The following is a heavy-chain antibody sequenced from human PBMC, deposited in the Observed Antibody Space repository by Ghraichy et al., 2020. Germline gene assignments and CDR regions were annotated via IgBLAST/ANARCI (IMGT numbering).Heavy chain of an antibody. J-gene: IGHJ6*03. CDR1: GFTFSSYN. CDR2: ISSSGSYI. Sequence: GGSLRLSCAASGFTFSSYNMNWVRQAPGKGLEWVSSISSSGSYIFYADSLKGRFTISRDNAKNSLYLQMNSLRDDDTGVYYCARGTYTTSPSHMRVWCMAATVPVPS. CDR3: ARGTYTTSPSHMRV. D-gene: IGHD2-2*01. V-gene: IGHV3-21*01.